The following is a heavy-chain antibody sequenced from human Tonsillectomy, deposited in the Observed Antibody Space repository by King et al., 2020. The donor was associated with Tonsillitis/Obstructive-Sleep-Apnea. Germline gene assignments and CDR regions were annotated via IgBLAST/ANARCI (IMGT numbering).Heavy chain of an antibody. V-gene: IGHV4-34*01. CDR2: INHSGST. CDR1: GGSFSGYY. Sequence: VQLQQWGAGLLKPSETLSLTCAVYGGSFSGYYWSWIRQPPGKGRDGIGEINHSGSTNYNPSLKSRVTISVDTSQIQFSLKLSSLTAADTAVNYCARPAGYYYYYMDVWGKGTTVTVSS. J-gene: IGHJ6*03. CDR3: ARPAGYYYYYMDV. D-gene: IGHD3-10*01.